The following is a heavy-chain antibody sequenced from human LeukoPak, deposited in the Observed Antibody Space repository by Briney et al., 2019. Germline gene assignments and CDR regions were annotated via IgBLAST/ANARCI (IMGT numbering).Heavy chain of an antibody. CDR1: GFPFNNYA. CDR2: ISGCGGST. J-gene: IGHJ3*02. CDR3: AKDWGSGSYQPDAFDI. Sequence: GGSLRLSCAASGFPFNNYAMRWVREAPGKGLVWVSTISGCGGSTYYADSVKGRFTISRDNSKNTLYLQMNSLRAEDTAVYYCAKDWGSGSYQPDAFDIWGQGTMVTVSS. V-gene: IGHV3-23*01. D-gene: IGHD1-26*01.